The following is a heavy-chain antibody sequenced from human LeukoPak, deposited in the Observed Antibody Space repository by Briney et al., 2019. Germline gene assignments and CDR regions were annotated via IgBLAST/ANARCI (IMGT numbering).Heavy chain of an antibody. J-gene: IGHJ4*02. D-gene: IGHD6-13*01. CDR1: GFTFSSYA. Sequence: PGGSLRLSCAASGFTFSSYAMSWVRQAPGKGLEWVSAISGSGGSTYYADSVKGRFTISRDNSKNTLYLQMNSLRAEDTAVYYCAKDIASALSSSWHSLIDYWGQGTLVTVSS. CDR3: AKDIASALSSSWHSLIDY. V-gene: IGHV3-23*01. CDR2: ISGSGGST.